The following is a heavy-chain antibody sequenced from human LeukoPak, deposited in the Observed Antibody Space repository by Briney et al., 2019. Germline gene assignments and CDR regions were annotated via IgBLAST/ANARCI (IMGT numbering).Heavy chain of an antibody. V-gene: IGHV3-30*03. CDR3: ARGDDILTGYFDY. CDR1: GFTFSGYG. Sequence: GGSLRLSCAASGFTFSGYGMHWVRQAPGKGLEWVAVISYDGSNKYYADSVKGRFTISRDNSKNTLYLQMNSLRAEDTAVYYCARGDDILTGYFDYWGQGTLVTVSS. J-gene: IGHJ4*02. D-gene: IGHD3-9*01. CDR2: ISYDGSNK.